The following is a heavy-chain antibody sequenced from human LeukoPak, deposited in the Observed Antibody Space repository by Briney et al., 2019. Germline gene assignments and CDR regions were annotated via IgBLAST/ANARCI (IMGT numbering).Heavy chain of an antibody. CDR1: GYTFTSYG. CDR3: ARSHYYDSSGYFFLEAFDI. V-gene: IGHV1-18*01. D-gene: IGHD3-22*01. Sequence: TSVKVSCKASGYTFTSYGISWVRQAPGQGLEWMGWISAYNGNTNYAQKLQGRVTMTTDTSTSTAYMELRSLRSDDTAVYYCARSHYYDSSGYFFLEAFDIWGQGTMVTVSS. J-gene: IGHJ3*02. CDR2: ISAYNGNT.